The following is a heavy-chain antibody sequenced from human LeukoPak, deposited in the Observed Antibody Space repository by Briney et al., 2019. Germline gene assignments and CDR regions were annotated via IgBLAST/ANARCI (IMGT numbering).Heavy chain of an antibody. CDR1: GGSIRSYY. CDR2: IYYSGST. D-gene: IGHD6-13*01. Sequence: SETLSLTCTVSGGSIRSYYCSWIRQPPGKGLEWIAYIYYSGSTNYNPSLKSRVTISVDTSKNQFSLKLSSVTAADTAVYYCARVYYSNSYDYWYFDLWGRGTLVTVSS. CDR3: ARVYYSNSYDYWYFDL. V-gene: IGHV4-59*01. J-gene: IGHJ2*01.